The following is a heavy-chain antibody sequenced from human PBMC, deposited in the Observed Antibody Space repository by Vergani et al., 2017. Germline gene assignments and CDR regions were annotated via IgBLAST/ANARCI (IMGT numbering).Heavy chain of an antibody. CDR1: GGSFSGYY. J-gene: IGHJ4*02. Sequence: QVQLQQWGAGLLKPSETLSLTCAVYGGSFSGYYWSWIRQPPGKGLEWIGEINHSGSTNYNPSLKSRVTISVDTSKNQFSLKLSSVTAADTAVYYCARGAVSSSWYGDFDYWGQGTLVTVSP. CDR2: INHSGST. V-gene: IGHV4-34*01. D-gene: IGHD6-13*01. CDR3: ARGAVSSSWYGDFDY.